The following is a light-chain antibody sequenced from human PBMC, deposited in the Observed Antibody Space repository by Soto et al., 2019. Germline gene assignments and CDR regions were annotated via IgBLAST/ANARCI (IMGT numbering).Light chain of an antibody. CDR2: KAS. Sequence: DIPMTQSPSTLSASVGDRVTITCRASQSINSWLAWYQQKPGKAPNLLIYKASSLESGVPSRFSGSGSGTEFTLTISSLQPDDFATYYCQQYNSYPITFGQGTRLEIK. CDR3: QQYNSYPIT. CDR1: QSINSW. J-gene: IGKJ5*01. V-gene: IGKV1-5*03.